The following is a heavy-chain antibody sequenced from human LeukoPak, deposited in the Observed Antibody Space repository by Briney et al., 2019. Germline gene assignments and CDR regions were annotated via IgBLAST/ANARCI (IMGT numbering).Heavy chain of an antibody. Sequence: KAGGSLRLSYAASGFTFSSYSMNWVRQAPGKGLEWVSFISSSTKYIYYADSVKGRFTISRDNAKNSVYLQMNSLRAEDTAVYYCARDAAGRSSDYWGQGTLVTVSS. V-gene: IGHV3-21*01. J-gene: IGHJ4*02. D-gene: IGHD6-13*01. CDR3: ARDAAGRSSDY. CDR1: GFTFSSYS. CDR2: ISSSTKYI.